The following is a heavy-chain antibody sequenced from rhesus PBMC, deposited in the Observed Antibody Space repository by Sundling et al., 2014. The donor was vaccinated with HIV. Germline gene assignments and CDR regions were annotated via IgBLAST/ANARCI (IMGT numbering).Heavy chain of an antibody. V-gene: IGHV2S1*01. D-gene: IGHD4-29*01. CDR3: ARRRGAAVGAFDY. CDR1: GFSLSTSGMG. CDR2: IYWDDDK. Sequence: QVTLKESGPALVKPTQTLTLTCTFSGFSLSTSGMGVGWIRQPPGKALEWLTNIYWDDDKHYSTALKSRLTISKDTSKNQVVLTMTSMDPVDTATYYCARRRGAAVGAFDYWGQGVLVTVSS. J-gene: IGHJ4*01.